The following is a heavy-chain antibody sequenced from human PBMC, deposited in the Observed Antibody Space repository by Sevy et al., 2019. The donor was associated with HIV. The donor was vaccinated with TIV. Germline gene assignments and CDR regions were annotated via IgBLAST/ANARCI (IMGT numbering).Heavy chain of an antibody. CDR1: GFTFSTYA. J-gene: IGHJ4*02. D-gene: IGHD2-21*01. CDR3: AKIAAPFDY. V-gene: IGHV3-23*01. Sequence: EGSLRLSCAASGFTFSTYAMSWVRQAPGKGLEWVSAISGSGDSTYYADSVKGRFTISRDNSKNTLYLQMNSLRVEDTAVYYCAKIAAPFDYWGQGTLVTVSS. CDR2: ISGSGDST.